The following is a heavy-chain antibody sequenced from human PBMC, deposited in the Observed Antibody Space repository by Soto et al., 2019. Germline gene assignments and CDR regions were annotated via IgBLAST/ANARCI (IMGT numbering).Heavy chain of an antibody. CDR1: GGTFSSYG. J-gene: IGHJ4*02. V-gene: IGHV1-69*10. CDR2: IIPFLGTT. Sequence: SVKVSCKASGGTFSSYGISWVRQAPGQGLEWMGRIIPFLGTTNYAQNFQDRLTVTADTSTNTAFMELSSLRSDDTAVYYCAREGYTSSSIHSFLDSWGQGTLVTAPQ. CDR3: AREGYTSSSIHSFLDS. D-gene: IGHD6-6*01.